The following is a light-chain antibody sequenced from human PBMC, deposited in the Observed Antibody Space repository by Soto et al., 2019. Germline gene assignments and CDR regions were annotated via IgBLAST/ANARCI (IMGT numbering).Light chain of an antibody. Sequence: IQMTQSPSSLSAIAGDRVTIACRASQDIGNDLAWYQQKPGKAPKLLIYEASTLQSGVPSRFSGSYSGTVFTLTIGSLQPEDFATYYCQHYGGMWTFGQGTKVDI. CDR3: QHYGGMWT. J-gene: IGKJ1*01. CDR2: EAS. CDR1: QDIGND. V-gene: IGKV1-6*01.